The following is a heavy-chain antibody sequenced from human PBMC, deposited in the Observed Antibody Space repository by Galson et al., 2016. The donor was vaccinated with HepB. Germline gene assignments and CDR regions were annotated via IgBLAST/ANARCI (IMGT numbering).Heavy chain of an antibody. J-gene: IGHJ4*02. Sequence: SVKVSCKASGYTFSSYGMSWVRQAPGQGLEWMGWISGNNGNTKYAQKFQGRVTMTTDTSTYTAYMGLRSLTSADTAVYYCARVWLQSRWFDNWGQGTLVTVFS. CDR1: GYTFSSYG. V-gene: IGHV1-18*04. CDR3: ARVWLQSRWFDN. CDR2: ISGNNGNT. D-gene: IGHD5-18*01.